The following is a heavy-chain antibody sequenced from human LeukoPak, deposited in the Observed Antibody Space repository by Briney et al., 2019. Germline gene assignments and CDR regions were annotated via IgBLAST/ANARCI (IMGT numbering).Heavy chain of an antibody. D-gene: IGHD6-13*01. CDR1: GGSISTYY. CDR3: ARVYYSNSYDYWYFDL. CDR2: IYYSGST. V-gene: IGHV4-59*01. J-gene: IGHJ2*01. Sequence: SETLSLTCTVSGGSISTYYWTWIRQPPGKGLEWIGYIYYSGSTNYNPSLKSRVTISVDTSKNQFSLKLSSVTAADTAVYYCARVYYSNSYDYWYFDLWGRGTLVTVSS.